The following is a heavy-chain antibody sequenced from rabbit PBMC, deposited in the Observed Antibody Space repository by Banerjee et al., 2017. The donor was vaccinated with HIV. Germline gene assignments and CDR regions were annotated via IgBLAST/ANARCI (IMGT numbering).Heavy chain of an antibody. Sequence: QEQLVESGGGLVQPGGSLKLSCKASGFDFSSYGVSWVRQAPGKGLEWIGYIDPVFGSTYYASWVNGRFTMSSHNAQNTLYLQLNSLTAADTATYFCVRHGVNGDWNLWGPGTLVTVS. J-gene: IGHJ4*01. CDR3: VRHGVNGDWNL. D-gene: IGHD2-1*01. V-gene: IGHV1S47*01. CDR2: IDPVFGST. CDR1: GFDFSSYG.